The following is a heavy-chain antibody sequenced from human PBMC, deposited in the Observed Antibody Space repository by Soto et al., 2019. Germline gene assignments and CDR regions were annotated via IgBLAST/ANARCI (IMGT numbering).Heavy chain of an antibody. J-gene: IGHJ5*02. Sequence: QVQLVQSGAEVKRPGSSVKISCRASGGPRTGFSFSWVRQAPGQGLEWVGGVLPIFERSNYAPGFQGRVTITADESTDTAYMELTTLSVEDTAMYYWVRGYYDSGWATWGQGTLITVSS. D-gene: IGHD3-22*01. V-gene: IGHV1-69*01. CDR1: GGPRTGFS. CDR3: VRGYYDSGWAT. CDR2: VLPIFERS.